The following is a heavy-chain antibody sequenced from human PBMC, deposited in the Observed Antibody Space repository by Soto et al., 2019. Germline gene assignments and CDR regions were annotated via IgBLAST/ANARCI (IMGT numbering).Heavy chain of an antibody. Sequence: WASVKVSFKASGYIFTRYGIGWARQAPGQGLEWMGWISAYNGNTNYAQKLQGRVTMTTDTSTSTAYMELRSLRSDDTAVYYCARGAVAGTLYYYGMDVWGQGTTVTVSS. D-gene: IGHD6-19*01. CDR1: GYIFTRYG. V-gene: IGHV1-18*01. CDR2: ISAYNGNT. J-gene: IGHJ6*02. CDR3: ARGAVAGTLYYYGMDV.